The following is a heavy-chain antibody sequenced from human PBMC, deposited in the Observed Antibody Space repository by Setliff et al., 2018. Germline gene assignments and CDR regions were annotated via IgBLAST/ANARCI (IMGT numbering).Heavy chain of an antibody. D-gene: IGHD7-27*01. V-gene: IGHV4-61*09. J-gene: IGHJ4*02. CDR1: GGSIMSASHF. CDR2: IYLSGTS. Sequence: PSETLSLTCSVSGGSIMSASHFWSWIRQPAGKGLEWIGHIYLSGTSDHNPSLKSRVTTSIDTSKDQFSLRLRSVTAADTAVYFCARVRRDTNCLDFWGQGTLVTVSS. CDR3: ARVRRDTNCLDF.